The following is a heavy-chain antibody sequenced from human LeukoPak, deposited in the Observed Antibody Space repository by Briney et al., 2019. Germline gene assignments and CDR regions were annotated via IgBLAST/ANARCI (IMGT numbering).Heavy chain of an antibody. Sequence: QSGGSLRLSCAASGFTFSSYAMGWVRQAPGKGLEWVSAISGSGGSTYYADSVKGRFTISRDNSKNTLYLQMNSLRAEDTAIYYCAKDLRTYGSGIYRLPTVIFNYWGQGTLVTVSS. J-gene: IGHJ4*02. CDR2: ISGSGGST. CDR1: GFTFSSYA. CDR3: AKDLRTYGSGIYRLPTVIFNY. D-gene: IGHD3-10*01. V-gene: IGHV3-23*01.